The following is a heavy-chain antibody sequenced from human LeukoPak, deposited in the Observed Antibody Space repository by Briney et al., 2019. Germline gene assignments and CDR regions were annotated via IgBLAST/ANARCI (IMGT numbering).Heavy chain of an antibody. D-gene: IGHD1-26*01. J-gene: IGHJ3*02. CDR1: GYTFTSYD. Sequence: ASVKVSCKASGYTFTSYDINWVRQATGQGIEWMGWMNPNSGNTGYAQKFQGRVTMTRDTSISTAYMELSRLRSDDTAVYYCASLGVGANLVDIWGQGTMVTVSS. V-gene: IGHV1-8*01. CDR3: ASLGVGANLVDI. CDR2: MNPNSGNT.